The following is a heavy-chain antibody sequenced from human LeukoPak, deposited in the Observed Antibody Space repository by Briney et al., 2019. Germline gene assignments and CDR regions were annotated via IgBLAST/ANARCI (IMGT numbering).Heavy chain of an antibody. D-gene: IGHD6-13*01. CDR3: ASKSVSSSWSTFDY. J-gene: IGHJ4*02. CDR2: IIPIFGTA. V-gene: IGHV1-69*13. CDR1: GGTFSSYA. Sequence: ASVKVSFKASGGTFSSYAISWVRQAPGQGLEWMGGIIPIFGTANYAQKFQGRVTITADESTSTAYMELSSLRSEDTAVYYCASKSVSSSWSTFDYWGQGTLVTVSS.